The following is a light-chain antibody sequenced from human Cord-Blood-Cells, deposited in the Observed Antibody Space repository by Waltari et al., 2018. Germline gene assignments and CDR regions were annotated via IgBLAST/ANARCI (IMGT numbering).Light chain of an antibody. CDR1: QSISSW. CDR2: KAS. V-gene: IGKV1-5*03. J-gene: IGKJ5*01. Sequence: DIQMTQSPSTLSASVGDRVTITCRASQSISSWLAWYQQKPGKAPKLLIYKASSLESGVPSRFSGRGSGTEFTRTISSLQPDDFATYYCQQYNSYSPITFGQGTRLEIK. CDR3: QQYNSYSPIT.